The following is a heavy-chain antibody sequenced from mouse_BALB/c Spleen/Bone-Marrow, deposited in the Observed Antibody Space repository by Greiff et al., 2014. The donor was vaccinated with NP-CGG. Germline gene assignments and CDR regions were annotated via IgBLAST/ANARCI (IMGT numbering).Heavy chain of an antibody. CDR3: ARDTMDY. Sequence: QVQLKQSGPELVKPGASVRISCKASGYTFTSYYIHWVKQRPGQGLEWTGWIYPGNVNTKYNEKFKGKATLTADKSSSTAYMQLSSLTSEDSAVYFCARDTMDYWGQGTSVTVSS. V-gene: IGHV1S56*01. CDR1: GYTFTSYY. CDR2: IYPGNVNT. J-gene: IGHJ4*01.